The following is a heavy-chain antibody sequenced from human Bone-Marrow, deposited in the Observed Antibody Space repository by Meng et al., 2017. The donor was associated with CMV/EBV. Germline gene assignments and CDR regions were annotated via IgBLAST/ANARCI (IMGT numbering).Heavy chain of an antibody. D-gene: IGHD2-2*02. J-gene: IGHJ4*02. CDR1: GFTFSSYW. CDR2: IKCDGSEK. V-gene: IGHV3-52*01. CDR3: ARLHLPAAIYPYYFDY. Sequence: GESLKISCAASGFTFSSYWMSWVCQAPEKGLEWVADIKCDGSEKYYVDSVKGRLTISRDNAKNSLYLQVNSLRAEDTAVYYCARLHLPAAIYPYYFDYWGQGTLVT.